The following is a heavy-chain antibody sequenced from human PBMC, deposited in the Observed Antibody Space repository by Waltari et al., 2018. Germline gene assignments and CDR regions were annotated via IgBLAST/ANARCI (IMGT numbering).Heavy chain of an antibody. CDR3: AKDLTESSSWYYYYYYGMDV. V-gene: IGHV3-30*18. J-gene: IGHJ6*02. CDR1: GFTFSSYG. D-gene: IGHD6-13*01. Sequence: QVQLVESGGGVVQPGRSLRLSCAASGFTFSSYGMHWVRQAPGKGLEWVAVISDDGSKKDYSDSVKGRFTIARDKSKNTLYLQMNRLRAEETAVYYCAKDLTESSSWYYYYYYGMDVWGQGTTVTVSS. CDR2: ISDDGSKK.